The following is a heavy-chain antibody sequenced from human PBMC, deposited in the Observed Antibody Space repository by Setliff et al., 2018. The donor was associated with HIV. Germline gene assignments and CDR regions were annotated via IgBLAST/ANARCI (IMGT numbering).Heavy chain of an antibody. V-gene: IGHV4-34*01. CDR3: ARGRKKTLAVSGTRYFDF. J-gene: IGHJ4*02. Sequence: ASETLSLTCAVYGGSFSGFYWTFIRQSPGKGLEWIGEVTHSGTTTYDPSLKRRITISVDTSKNQFSLKLTSVTAADMGVYYCARGRKKTLAVSGTRYFDFWGQGTQVTVSS. D-gene: IGHD6-19*01. CDR1: GGSFSGFY. CDR2: VTHSGTT.